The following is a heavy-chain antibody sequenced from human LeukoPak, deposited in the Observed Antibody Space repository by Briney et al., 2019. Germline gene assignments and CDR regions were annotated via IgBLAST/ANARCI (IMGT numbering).Heavy chain of an antibody. CDR2: IYTSGSS. CDR1: GGSISSYY. CDR3: ARDLSAAATDTIWWFDP. Sequence: PSETLSLTCTVFGGSISSYYWSWIRQPPGKGLEWIGRIYTSGSSNYNPSLKSRVTMSVDTSKNQFSLKLSSVTAADTAVYYCARDLSAAATDTIWWFDPWGQGTLVTVSS. V-gene: IGHV4-4*07. J-gene: IGHJ5*02. D-gene: IGHD6-25*01.